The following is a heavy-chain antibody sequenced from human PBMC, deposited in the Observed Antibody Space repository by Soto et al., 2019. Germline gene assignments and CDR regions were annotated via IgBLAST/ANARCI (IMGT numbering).Heavy chain of an antibody. J-gene: IGHJ6*02. CDR2: IYTSGST. V-gene: IGHV4-4*07. Sequence: SETLSLTCTVSGGSISSYYWSWIRQPAGKGLEWIGRIYTSGSTNYNPSLKSRVTMSVDTSKNQFSLKLSSVTAADTAVYYCAREGDKYYDFWSGYYYYYYGMDVWGQGTTVTVSS. CDR3: AREGDKYYDFWSGYYYYYYGMDV. D-gene: IGHD3-3*01. CDR1: GGSISSYY.